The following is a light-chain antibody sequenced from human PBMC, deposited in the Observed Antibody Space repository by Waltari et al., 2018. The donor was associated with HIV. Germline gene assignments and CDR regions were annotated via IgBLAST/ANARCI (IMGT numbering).Light chain of an antibody. V-gene: IGLV1-47*01. J-gene: IGLJ3*02. CDR2: RNN. CDR1: SSNIGYNY. CDR3: AAWDDSLSGWV. Sequence: QSVLPQPPSASGTPGQRVTMSCSGDSSNIGYNYVYWYQHLPGTAPKLLISRNNQRTSGGPDRISGSKSGTSASLAISGLRTEDEADYYCAAWDDSLSGWVFGGGTKLTVL.